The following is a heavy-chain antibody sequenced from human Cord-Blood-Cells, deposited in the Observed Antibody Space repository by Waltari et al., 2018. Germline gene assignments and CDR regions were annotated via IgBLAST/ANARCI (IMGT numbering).Heavy chain of an antibody. V-gene: IGHV1-46*03. J-gene: IGHJ4*02. D-gene: IGHD6-13*01. CDR2: IKPSGGST. Sequence: QVQLVQSGAEVKKPGASVKVSCKASGYTFTSYYMHWVRQAPGQGLEWMGIIKPSGGSTSYAQKFQGRVTMTRDTSTSTVYMELSSLRSEDTAVYYCARDPGIAAAGYYFDYWGQGTLVTVSS. CDR3: ARDPGIAAAGYYFDY. CDR1: GYTFTSYY.